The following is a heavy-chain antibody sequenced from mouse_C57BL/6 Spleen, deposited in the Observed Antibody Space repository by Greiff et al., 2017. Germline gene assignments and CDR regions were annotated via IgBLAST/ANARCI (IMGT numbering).Heavy chain of an antibody. CDR1: GYAFSSSW. CDR2: IYPGDGDT. D-gene: IGHD2-1*01. J-gene: IGHJ2*01. V-gene: IGHV1-82*01. Sequence: VQLQQSGPELVQPGASVKISCKASGYAFSSSWMNWVKQRPGKGLEWIGRIYPGDGDTNCNGKFKGKATLTADKSSSTAYMPLSSLTSEDSAVYFCARPIYYGNPYYFDYWGQGTTLTVSS. CDR3: ARPIYYGNPYYFDY.